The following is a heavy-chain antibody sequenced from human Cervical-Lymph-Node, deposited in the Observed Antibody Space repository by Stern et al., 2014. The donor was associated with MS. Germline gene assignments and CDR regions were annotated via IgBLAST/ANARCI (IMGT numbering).Heavy chain of an antibody. J-gene: IGHJ4*02. D-gene: IGHD1-26*01. CDR1: GGSNSNLY. Sequence: QVQLQESGPGLVKPSETLSLTCTVSGGSNSNLYWSWIRQSPGKGLEWIGYIYSTGSTYYNPSLKNRVTISIDKSRNQLALRMSSVTAADTAIYYCAKESGSFRYFDSWGLGTLVTVSS. CDR3: AKESGSFRYFDS. CDR2: IYSTGST. V-gene: IGHV4-59*11.